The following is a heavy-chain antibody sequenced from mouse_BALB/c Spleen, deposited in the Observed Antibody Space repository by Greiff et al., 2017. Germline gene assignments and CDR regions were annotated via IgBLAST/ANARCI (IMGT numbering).Heavy chain of an antibody. Sequence: EVMLVESGGGLVQPGGSLKLSCAASGFTFSSYGMSWVRQTPDKRLELVATINSNGGSTYYPDSVKGRFTISRDNAKNTLYLQMSSLKSEDTAMYYCAREDYYGSSSAWFAYWGQGTLVTVSA. J-gene: IGHJ3*01. CDR3: AREDYYGSSSAWFAY. CDR2: INSNGGST. CDR1: GFTFSSYG. V-gene: IGHV5-6-3*01. D-gene: IGHD1-1*01.